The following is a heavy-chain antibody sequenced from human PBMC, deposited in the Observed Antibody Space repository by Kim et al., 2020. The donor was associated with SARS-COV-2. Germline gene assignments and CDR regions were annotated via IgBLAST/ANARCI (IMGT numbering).Heavy chain of an antibody. CDR3: ARGLGGRLAP. CDR2: INVDGTIT. V-gene: IGHV3-74*01. D-gene: IGHD6-25*01. CDR1: GFTFSDYW. Sequence: GGSLRLSCAASGFTFSDYWMHWVRQVPGKGLVCVSYINVDGTITNYADSVKGRFTISRDNAKNTLFLQMNSLRADDTAVYYCARGLGGRLAPWGRGTLVT. J-gene: IGHJ5*02.